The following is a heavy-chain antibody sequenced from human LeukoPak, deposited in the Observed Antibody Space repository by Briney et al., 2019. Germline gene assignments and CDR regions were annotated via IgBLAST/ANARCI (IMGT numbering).Heavy chain of an antibody. J-gene: IGHJ4*02. CDR3: AKTQKYGDYNTYFDY. CDR1: GFAFSSYG. V-gene: IGHV3-23*01. Sequence: SGGSLRLSCAASGFAFSSYGMSWVRQAPGKGLEWVSAISGSGGSTYYADSVKGRFTISRDNSENTLYLQMNSLRAEDTAIYYCAKTQKYGDYNTYFDYWGQGTLVTVSS. CDR2: ISGSGGST. D-gene: IGHD4-17*01.